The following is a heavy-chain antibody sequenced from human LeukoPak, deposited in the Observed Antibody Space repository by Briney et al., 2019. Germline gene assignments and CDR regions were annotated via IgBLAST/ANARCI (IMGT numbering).Heavy chain of an antibody. V-gene: IGHV3-23*01. J-gene: IGHJ6*04. CDR2: ISDSGGST. CDR1: GFTFSSYV. Sequence: GGSLRLSCAASGFTFSSYVMSWVRQAPGKGLEWVSGISDSGGSTYYADSVKGRFTISRDNSKNTLYLQMNSLRAEDTAVYYCAKDFWGSSGSVWGKGTTVTVSS. CDR3: AKDFWGSSGSV. D-gene: IGHD3-3*01.